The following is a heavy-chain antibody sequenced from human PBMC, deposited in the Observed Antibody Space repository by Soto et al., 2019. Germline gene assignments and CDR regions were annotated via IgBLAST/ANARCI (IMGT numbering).Heavy chain of an antibody. CDR3: ARQLYSGSGVNWFDP. CDR1: GYSFTNYW. Sequence: GESLKISCKGSGYSFTNYWINWVRQMPGKGLEWMGRIDPSDSYTNYSPSFQGHVTISADKSISTAYLQWSSLKASDTAMYYCARQLYSGSGVNWFDPWGQGTLVTVSS. D-gene: IGHD3-10*01. V-gene: IGHV5-10-1*01. CDR2: IDPSDSYT. J-gene: IGHJ5*02.